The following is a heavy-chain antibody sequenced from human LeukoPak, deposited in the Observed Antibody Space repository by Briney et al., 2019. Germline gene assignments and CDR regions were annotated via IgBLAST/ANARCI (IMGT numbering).Heavy chain of an antibody. CDR1: GGSISSYY. CDR3: ARTVVRFDP. D-gene: IGHD2-21*01. CDR2: IYYSGST. V-gene: IGHV4-59*12. Sequence: SETLSLTCTVSGGSISSYYWSWIRQPPGKGLEWIGYIYYSGSTNYNPSLKSRVTISVDASKNQFSLKLSSVTAADTAVYYCARTVVRFDPWGQGTLVTVSS. J-gene: IGHJ5*02.